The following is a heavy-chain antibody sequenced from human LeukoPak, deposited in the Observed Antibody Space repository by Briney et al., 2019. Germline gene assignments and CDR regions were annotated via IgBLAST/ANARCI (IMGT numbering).Heavy chain of an antibody. D-gene: IGHD3-3*01. CDR2: ISSSSSTI. Sequence: GGSLRLSCTASGFTFSSYSMNWVRQAPGKGLEWVSYISSSSSTIYYTDSVKGRFTISRDNAKNSLYLQMNSLRAEDTAVYYCARGRSGNHNYYLGDGNPVTVSS. J-gene: IGHJ4*01. CDR1: GFTFSSYS. CDR3: ARGRSGNHNYY. V-gene: IGHV3-48*01.